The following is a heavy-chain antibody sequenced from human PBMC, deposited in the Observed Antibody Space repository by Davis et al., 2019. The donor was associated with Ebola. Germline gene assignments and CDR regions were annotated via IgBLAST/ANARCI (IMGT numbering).Heavy chain of an antibody. J-gene: IGHJ4*02. Sequence: GGSLRLPCAASGFTFSSYGMHWVRQAPGKGLEWVAVIWYDGSNKYYADSVKGRFTISRDNSKNTLYLQMNSLRAEDTAVYYCARGRWLQLYYFDYWGQGTLVTVSS. CDR1: GFTFSSYG. V-gene: IGHV3-33*01. CDR2: IWYDGSNK. CDR3: ARGRWLQLYYFDY. D-gene: IGHD5-24*01.